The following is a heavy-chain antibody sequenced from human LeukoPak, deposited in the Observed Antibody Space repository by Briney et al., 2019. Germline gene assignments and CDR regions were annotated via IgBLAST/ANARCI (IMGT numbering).Heavy chain of an antibody. CDR3: ARALWSGPVYYGMDV. CDR1: GFTFSNYN. D-gene: IGHD3-10*01. J-gene: IGHJ6*02. CDR2: ISSTSSYI. Sequence: GGSLRLSCAASGFTFSNYNFYWVRQAPGRGLEWVSSISSTSSYIYYADSVRGRFTISRDNAKNSLYLQMNSLRAEDTAVYYCARALWSGPVYYGMDVWGQGTTVTVSS. V-gene: IGHV3-21*06.